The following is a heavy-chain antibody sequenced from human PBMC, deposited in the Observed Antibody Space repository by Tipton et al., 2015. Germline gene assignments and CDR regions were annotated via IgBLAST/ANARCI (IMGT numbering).Heavy chain of an antibody. CDR1: GFTFDDYA. Sequence: RPLRLSCVASGFTFDDYAMHWVRQAPGKGLEWVAGINWTGGMTAHADPVGGRFTISTDNAKNSLYLQMDSARPEDTALYYCAKDFHGGNAGIQLDCGGRGTLVAVSS. V-gene: IGHV3-9*01. J-gene: IGHJ4*02. CDR3: AKDFHGGNAGIQLDC. CDR2: INWTGGMT. D-gene: IGHD4-23*01.